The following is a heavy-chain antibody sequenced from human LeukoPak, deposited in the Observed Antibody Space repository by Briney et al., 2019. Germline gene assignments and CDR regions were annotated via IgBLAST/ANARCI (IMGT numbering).Heavy chain of an antibody. J-gene: IGHJ1*01. Sequence: SETLSLTCTVSGGSISSYYWSWIRQPPGKGLEWIGRIYTSGSTNYNPSLKSRVTMSVDTSKNQFSLKLTSVTAADTAVYYCARPSDYADFQDWGQGTLVTVSS. V-gene: IGHV4-4*07. D-gene: IGHD4-17*01. CDR3: ARPSDYADFQD. CDR2: IYTSGST. CDR1: GGSISSYY.